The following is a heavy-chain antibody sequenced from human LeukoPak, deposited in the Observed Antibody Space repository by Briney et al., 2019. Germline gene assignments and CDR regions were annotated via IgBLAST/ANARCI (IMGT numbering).Heavy chain of an antibody. CDR1: GYTFTGYY. V-gene: IGHV1-2*02. J-gene: IGHJ6*03. CDR2: INPNSGGT. CDR3: ARDIELGGQNYYYYYYMDV. Sequence: VASVKVSCKASGYTFTGYYMHWVRQAPGQGLEWMGWINPNSGGTNYAQKFQGRVTMTRDTSISTTYMELSRLRSDDTAVYYCARDIELGGQNYYYYYYMDVWGKGTTVTISS. D-gene: IGHD2-8*01.